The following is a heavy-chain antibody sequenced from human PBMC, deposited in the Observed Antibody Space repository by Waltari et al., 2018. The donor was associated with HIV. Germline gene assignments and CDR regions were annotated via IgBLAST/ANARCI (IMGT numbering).Heavy chain of an antibody. CDR3: ARVMFDYWSPSHMDV. CDR2: INSGSTAD. V-gene: IGHV3-11*05. CDR1: GFSFTAYY. Sequence: IESGGGLVKPGGSLRLSCAASGFSFTAYYMAWVRHSPGKGIQWVAYINSGSTADNYAGSVRGRFTIARDNAKSSLFLQMDNLRVEDTGIYYCARVMFDYWSPSHMDVWGKGTTVTVS. J-gene: IGHJ6*03. D-gene: IGHD3-3*01.